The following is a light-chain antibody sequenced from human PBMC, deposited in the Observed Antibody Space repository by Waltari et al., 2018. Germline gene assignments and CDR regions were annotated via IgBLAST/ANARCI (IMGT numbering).Light chain of an antibody. J-gene: IGKJ1*01. V-gene: IGKV3-20*01. CDR3: QQYVSVPAP. CDR2: GAS. CDR1: QSVSKY. Sequence: EIVLTQSPGTMSLSPGDRAILSCRASQSVSKYLAWYQQKPCQAHRLLIVGASSRATGIPHRLSGRGSGQDLSHTISSVEPEDFAVYYCQQYVSVPAPFCQGTKVEIE.